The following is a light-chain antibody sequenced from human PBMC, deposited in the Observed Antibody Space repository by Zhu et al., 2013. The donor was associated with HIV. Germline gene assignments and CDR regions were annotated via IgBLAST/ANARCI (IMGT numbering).Light chain of an antibody. J-gene: IGKJ4*01. CDR2: AAS. Sequence: DIQLTQSPSFLSASIGDRVTITCRASQVINTYLAWYQHEPGKAPRLLIYAASTLQTGVPSRFSGSGSGTEFTLTISSLQPEDFATYFCQQYDSYPLTFGGGTRLEIK. V-gene: IGKV1-9*01. CDR1: QVINTY. CDR3: QQYDSYPLT.